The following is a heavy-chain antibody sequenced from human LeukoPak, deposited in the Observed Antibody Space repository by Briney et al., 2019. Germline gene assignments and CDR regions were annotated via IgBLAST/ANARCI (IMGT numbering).Heavy chain of an antibody. J-gene: IGHJ4*02. Sequence: GRSLRLSCAASGFTFDDYAMHWVRQAPGKGLEWVSGISWNSGSIGYADSVKGRFTISRDNAKNSLYLQMNSLRAEDTALYYCAKGRYDFWSGFDYWGQGTLVTVSS. V-gene: IGHV3-9*01. CDR1: GFTFDDYA. CDR2: ISWNSGSI. D-gene: IGHD3-3*01. CDR3: AKGRYDFWSGFDY.